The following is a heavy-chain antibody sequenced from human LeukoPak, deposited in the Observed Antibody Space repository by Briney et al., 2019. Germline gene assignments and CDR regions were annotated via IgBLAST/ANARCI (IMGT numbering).Heavy chain of an antibody. CDR2: IWFDGSNK. D-gene: IGHD2-2*01. V-gene: IGHV3-33*01. Sequence: GGSLRLSCAVSGFTFTSYVVHWVRQAPGKGLEWVAVIWFDGSNKYYADSVKGRFTISRDNSKNTLYLQMNSLRAEDTAVYYCARDRRYCSSTSCYDLIYWG. CDR3: ARDRRYCSSTSCYDLIY. CDR1: GFTFTSYV. J-gene: IGHJ4*01.